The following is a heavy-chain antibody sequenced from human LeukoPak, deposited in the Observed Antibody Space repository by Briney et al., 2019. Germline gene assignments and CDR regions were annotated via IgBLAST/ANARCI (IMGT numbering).Heavy chain of an antibody. Sequence: AGGSLKLSCAASGFTVSSSYMSWVRQAPGKGLEWVSVLYSGGNTYYADSVKGRFTISRDTSKNTLYLRMISLRAEDTALYYCVSGKYYFDYWGQGTLVTVSS. J-gene: IGHJ4*02. CDR3: VSGKYYFDY. V-gene: IGHV3-53*01. CDR2: LYSGGNT. CDR1: GFTVSSSY.